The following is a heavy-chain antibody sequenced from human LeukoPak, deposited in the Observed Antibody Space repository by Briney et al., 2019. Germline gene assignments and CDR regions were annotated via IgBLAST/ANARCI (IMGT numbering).Heavy chain of an antibody. Sequence: GGSLRLSCAASGFTFSSYWMHWVRQAPGKGLVWVSGINSDGSTTSYADSVKGRFTISRDNAKNTLYLQMNSLRAEDTAVYYCGRRYCSGGGCSPDYWGQGTLVTVSS. CDR1: GFTFSSYW. J-gene: IGHJ4*02. CDR3: GRRYCSGGGCSPDY. V-gene: IGHV3-74*01. CDR2: INSDGSTT. D-gene: IGHD2-15*01.